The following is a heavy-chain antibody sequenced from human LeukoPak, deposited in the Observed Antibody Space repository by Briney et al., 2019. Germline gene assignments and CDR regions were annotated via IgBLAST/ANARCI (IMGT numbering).Heavy chain of an antibody. CDR2: AYYRSKWYN. V-gene: IGHV6-1*01. CDR3: ARDLLAAAGWAGDTNDAFDI. Sequence: SQTLSLTCAISGDSVSSNSAAWNWIRQSPSRGLEWLGRAYYRSKWYNDYAVSVKSRITINPDTSKNQFSLQLNSVTPEDTAVYYCARDLLAAAGWAGDTNDAFDIWGQGTMVTVSS. D-gene: IGHD6-13*01. CDR1: GDSVSSNSAA. J-gene: IGHJ3*02.